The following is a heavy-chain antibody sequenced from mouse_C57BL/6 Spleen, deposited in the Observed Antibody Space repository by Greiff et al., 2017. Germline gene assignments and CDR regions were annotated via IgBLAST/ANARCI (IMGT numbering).Heavy chain of an antibody. CDR3: AKKGGRGGAMDY. CDR2: IDPEDGVT. J-gene: IGHJ4*01. D-gene: IGHD1-1*01. Sequence: VQLQQSGAELVKPGASVKLSCTASGFNIKDYYMHWVKQRTEQGLEWIGRIDPEDGVTKYAPKFQGKATITADTSSNTAYLQLSSLTSEDTAVYYCAKKGGRGGAMDYWGQGTSVTVSS. CDR1: GFNIKDYY. V-gene: IGHV14-2*01.